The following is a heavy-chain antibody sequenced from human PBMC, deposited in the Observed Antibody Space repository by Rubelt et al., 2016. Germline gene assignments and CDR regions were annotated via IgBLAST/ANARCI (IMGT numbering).Heavy chain of an antibody. D-gene: IGHD2-15*01. V-gene: IGHV1-18*01. J-gene: IGHJ4*02. CDR3: ARVTCSGGSCYSGDY. Sequence: QVQLVQSGAEVKKPGASVKVSCKASGYTFTSYGISWVRQAPGQGLEWMGWISAYNGNTNCAQERQGRVNMTTDTSTGTADMGLRSLRSDDTAVYYCARVTCSGGSCYSGDYWGQGTLVTVSS. CDR2: ISAYNGNT. CDR1: GYTFTSYG.